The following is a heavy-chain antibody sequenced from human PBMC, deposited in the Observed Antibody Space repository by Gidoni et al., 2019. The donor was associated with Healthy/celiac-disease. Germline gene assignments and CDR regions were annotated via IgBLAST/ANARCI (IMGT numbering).Heavy chain of an antibody. D-gene: IGHD2-15*01. V-gene: IGHV1-3*01. J-gene: IGHJ4*02. Sequence: QVQLVQSGAEVKKPGASVKVSCKASGYTFTSYAMHWVRQAPGQRLEWMGWINAGNGNTKYSQKFQGRVTITRDTSASTADMELSSLRSEDTAGYYCARTHCSGGSCYPYYFDYWGQGTLVTVSS. CDR3: ARTHCSGGSCYPYYFDY. CDR2: INAGNGNT. CDR1: GYTFTSYA.